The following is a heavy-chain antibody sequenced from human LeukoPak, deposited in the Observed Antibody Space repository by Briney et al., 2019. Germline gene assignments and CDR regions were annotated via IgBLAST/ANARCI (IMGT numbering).Heavy chain of an antibody. D-gene: IGHD3-9*01. CDR3: ARVAQGYDILTGYFNYVDY. J-gene: IGHJ4*02. Sequence: ASVKVSCKASGYTFTSYDINWVRQATGQGLEWMGWMNPNSGNTGYAQKFQGRVTMTRNTSISTAYMELSSLRSEDTAVYYCARVAQGYDILTGYFNYVDYWVQRTLVTVSS. CDR1: GYTFTSYD. CDR2: MNPNSGNT. V-gene: IGHV1-8*01.